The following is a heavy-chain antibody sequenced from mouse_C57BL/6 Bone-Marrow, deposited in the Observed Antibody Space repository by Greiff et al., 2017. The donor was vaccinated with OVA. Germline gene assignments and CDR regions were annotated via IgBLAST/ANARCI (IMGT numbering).Heavy chain of an antibody. V-gene: IGHV1-64*01. Sequence: VQLQQPGAELVKPGASVKLSCKASGYTFTSYWMHWVKQRPGQGLEWIGMIHPNSGSTNYNEKFKSKATLTVDKSSSTAYMQLSSLTSEDSAVYYCARETGSPYYFDYWGQGTTLTVSS. CDR2: IHPNSGST. CDR3: ARETGSPYYFDY. CDR1: GYTFTSYW. J-gene: IGHJ2*01.